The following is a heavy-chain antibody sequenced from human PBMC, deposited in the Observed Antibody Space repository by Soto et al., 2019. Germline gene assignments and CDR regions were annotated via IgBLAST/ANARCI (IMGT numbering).Heavy chain of an antibody. V-gene: IGHV4-59*01. CDR2: IYYSGST. J-gene: IGHJ5*02. CDR3: ARDPIAARPGWFDP. Sequence: PSETLSLTCTVSGGSISSYYWSWIRQPPGKGLEWIGYIYYSGSTNYNPSLKSRVTISVDTSKNQFSLKLSSVTAADTAVYYCARDPIAARPGWFDPWGQGTLVTVS. D-gene: IGHD6-6*01. CDR1: GGSISSYY.